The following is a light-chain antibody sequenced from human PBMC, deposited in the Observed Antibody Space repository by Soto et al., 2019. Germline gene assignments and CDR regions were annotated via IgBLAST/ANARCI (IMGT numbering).Light chain of an antibody. J-gene: IGKJ4*01. V-gene: IGKV1-33*01. Sequence: DIQMTQSPSSLSASVGDRVTITCQASQDISNYLNWYQQKPGKAPKLLIYDASNLETGVPSRFSGSGSGTDFTFTISSLQPEDIATYYCQQYDNLPPRLTFGGGTXV. CDR1: QDISNY. CDR2: DAS. CDR3: QQYDNLPPRLT.